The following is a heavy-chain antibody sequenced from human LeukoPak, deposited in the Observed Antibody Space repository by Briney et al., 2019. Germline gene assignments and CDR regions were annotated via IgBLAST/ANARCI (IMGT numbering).Heavy chain of an antibody. D-gene: IGHD3-10*01. CDR2: IYSGGST. Sequence: QSGGSLRLSCAASGFTVSSNYMSWVRQAPGKGLEWVSVIYSGGSTYYADSVKGRFTISRDNSKNTLYLQMNSLRAEDTAVYYCAREQPPGVYFDYWGQGTLVTVSS. J-gene: IGHJ4*02. CDR3: AREQPPGVYFDY. V-gene: IGHV3-53*01. CDR1: GFTVSSNY.